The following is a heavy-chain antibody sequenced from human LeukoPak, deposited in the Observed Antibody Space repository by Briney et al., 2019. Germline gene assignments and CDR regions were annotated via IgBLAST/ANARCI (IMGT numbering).Heavy chain of an antibody. V-gene: IGHV3-30*02. D-gene: IGHD3-22*01. CDR3: AKDLITMIVVAPD. Sequence: GGSLRLSCAASGFTFSSYGMHWVRQAPGKGLEWVAFIRYDGSNKYYADSVKGRFTISRDNSKNTLYLQMNSLRAEDTAVYYCAKDLITMIVVAPDWGQGTLVTVSS. CDR1: GFTFSSYG. CDR2: IRYDGSNK. J-gene: IGHJ4*02.